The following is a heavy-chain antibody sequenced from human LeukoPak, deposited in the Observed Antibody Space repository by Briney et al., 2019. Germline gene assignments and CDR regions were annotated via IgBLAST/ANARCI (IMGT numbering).Heavy chain of an antibody. V-gene: IGHV1-2*02. CDR1: GYTFTGYY. D-gene: IGHD6-13*01. Sequence: ASVKVSCKASGYTFTGYYMHWVRQAPGQGLEWMGWINPNSGGTNYAQKFQGRVTMTRDTSISTAYMELSRLRSDDTAVYYCAREDSSSWYSTDAFDIWGQGTMVTVSS. J-gene: IGHJ3*02. CDR2: INPNSGGT. CDR3: AREDSSSWYSTDAFDI.